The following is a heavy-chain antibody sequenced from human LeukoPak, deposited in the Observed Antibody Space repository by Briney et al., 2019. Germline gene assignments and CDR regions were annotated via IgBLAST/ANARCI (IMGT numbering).Heavy chain of an antibody. V-gene: IGHV1-2*02. J-gene: IGHJ6*03. CDR2: IQPNSGGT. D-gene: IGHD3-10*01. CDR1: GYNFTGYY. Sequence: ALVEVSCKASGYNFTGYYLPWVRQAPGQGLEGMGWIQPNSGGTNYAQKFQGRVTMARDTSISTAYMELSRLRSDDTAVYYCASHAGGPHGDYYYYYMDVWGKGTTVTVSS. CDR3: ASHAGGPHGDYYYYYMDV.